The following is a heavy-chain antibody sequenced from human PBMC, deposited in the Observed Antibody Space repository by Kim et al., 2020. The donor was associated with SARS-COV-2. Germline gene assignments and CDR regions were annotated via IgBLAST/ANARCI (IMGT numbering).Heavy chain of an antibody. CDR1: GFTFSSYS. CDR2: ISSSSSYI. V-gene: IGHV3-21*01. J-gene: IGHJ3*02. Sequence: GGSLRLSCAASGFTFSSYSMNWVRQAPGKGLEWVSSISSSSSYIYYADSVKGRFTISRDNAKNSLYLQMNSLRAEDTAVYYCARDQERDMVRADDAFDIWGQGTMVTVSS. CDR3: ARDQERDMVRADDAFDI. D-gene: IGHD3-10*01.